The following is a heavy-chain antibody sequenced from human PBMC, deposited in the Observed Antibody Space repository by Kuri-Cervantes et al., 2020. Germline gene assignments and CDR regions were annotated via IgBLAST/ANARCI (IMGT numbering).Heavy chain of an antibody. CDR1: GFTFSSYA. J-gene: IGHJ5*02. D-gene: IGHD3-3*01. Sequence: GESLKISCAASGFTFSSYAMSWVRQAPGKGLEWVSAISGSGGSTYYADSVKGRFTISRDNSKNTLYLQMNSLRAEDTAVYYRAKDWKNFTIFGVVIRYPGWFDPWGQGTLVTVSS. CDR3: AKDWKNFTIFGVVIRYPGWFDP. CDR2: ISGSGGST. V-gene: IGHV3-23*01.